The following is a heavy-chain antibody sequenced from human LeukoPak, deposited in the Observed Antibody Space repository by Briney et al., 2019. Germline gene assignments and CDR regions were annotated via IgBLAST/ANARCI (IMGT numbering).Heavy chain of an antibody. Sequence: SETLSPTCTVSGGSISSYYWSWIRQPPGKGLEWIGYIYYSGSTNYNPSLKSRVTISVDTSKNQFSLKLSSVTAADTAVYYCARRGYSGYDPSYYYMDVWGKGTTVTVSS. CDR3: ARRGYSGYDPSYYYMDV. V-gene: IGHV4-59*08. J-gene: IGHJ6*03. CDR2: IYYSGST. CDR1: GGSISSYY. D-gene: IGHD5-12*01.